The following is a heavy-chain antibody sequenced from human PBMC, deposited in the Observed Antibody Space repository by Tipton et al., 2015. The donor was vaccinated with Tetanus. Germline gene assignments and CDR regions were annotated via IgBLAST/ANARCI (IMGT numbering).Heavy chain of an antibody. CDR2: VYSSGSA. J-gene: IGHJ6*02. Sequence: TLSLTCSVSGGSVNLYFWSWIRQPAGKGLEWIGRVYSSGSASYNPSLKSRGSMSIDTSTNHFSLKLTSVTAADTAVYYCARQLRYCTSTNCLVGVFYGMDVWGQGTAVTVSS. CDR3: ARQLRYCTSTNCLVGVFYGMDV. D-gene: IGHD2-2*01. CDR1: GGSVNLYF. V-gene: IGHV4-4*07.